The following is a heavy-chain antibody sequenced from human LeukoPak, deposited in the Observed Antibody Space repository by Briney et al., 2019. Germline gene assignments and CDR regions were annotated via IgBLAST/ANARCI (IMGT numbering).Heavy chain of an antibody. V-gene: IGHV1-69*13. J-gene: IGHJ4*02. Sequence: ASVKVSCKASGGTFSSYAISWVRQAPGQGLEWMGGTIPIFGTANYAQKFQGRVTITADESTSTAYMELSSLRSEDTAVYYCAREGSGYSSTFDYWGQGTLVTVSS. D-gene: IGHD6-13*01. CDR2: TIPIFGTA. CDR1: GGTFSSYA. CDR3: AREGSGYSSTFDY.